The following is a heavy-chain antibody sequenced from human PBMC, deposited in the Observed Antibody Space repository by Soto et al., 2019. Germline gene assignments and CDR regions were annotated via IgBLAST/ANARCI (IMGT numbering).Heavy chain of an antibody. V-gene: IGHV1-69*01. CDR3: ARESVDYGRPYFDY. D-gene: IGHD3-10*01. CDR1: GGTFTSFP. CDR2: IIPIFETT. Sequence: VQLVQSGAEVKKPGSSVKVSCKASGGTFTSFPFSWVRQAPGQGLEWMGGIIPIFETTNYAQKFRGRLTITADEPTTTAYMELTSLTSEDTAVYFCARESVDYGRPYFDYWGQGTLVTVSS. J-gene: IGHJ4*02.